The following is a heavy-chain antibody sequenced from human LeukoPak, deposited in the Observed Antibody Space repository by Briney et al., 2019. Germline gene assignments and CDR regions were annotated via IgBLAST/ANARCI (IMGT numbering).Heavy chain of an antibody. D-gene: IGHD2-15*01. CDR1: GGSISSRGYY. Sequence: SETLSLTCAVSGGSISSRGYYWGWIRQPPGKGLVWVGKISDSGNSYYSPSLRSRVTISIDTSKNHFSLKLSSVTATHTAVYYCARVEKVLDYFDYWGQGTLVTVFS. CDR3: ARVEKVLDYFDY. CDR2: ISDSGNS. J-gene: IGHJ4*02. V-gene: IGHV4-39*01.